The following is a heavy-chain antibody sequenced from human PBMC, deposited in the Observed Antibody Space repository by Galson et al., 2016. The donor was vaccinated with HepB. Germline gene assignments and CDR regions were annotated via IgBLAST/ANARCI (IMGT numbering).Heavy chain of an antibody. J-gene: IGHJ1*01. CDR3: VREDGVARTWGAEYFQH. CDR2: IKQFGTEI. Sequence: SLRLSCAASGFTFSDYWMSWFRQAPGKGLEWVANIKQFGTEINYVDSVKDRFTISRDNAESSLYLEMNSLRDEDSAVYSCVREDGVARTWGAEYFQHWGQGTLVTVSA. CDR1: GFTFSDYW. D-gene: IGHD3-16*01. V-gene: IGHV3-7*01.